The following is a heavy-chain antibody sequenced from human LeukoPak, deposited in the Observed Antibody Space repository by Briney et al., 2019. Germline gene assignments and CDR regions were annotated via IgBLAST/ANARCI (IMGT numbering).Heavy chain of an antibody. CDR1: GYTFTSYD. D-gene: IGHD3-10*01. Sequence: GASVKVSCKASGYTFTSYDINWVRQATGQGLEWMGWMNPNSGNTGYAQKFQGRVTITRNTSISTAYMELSSLRSEDTAVYYCARGQYYYGSGSGDYFDYWGQGTPVTVSS. V-gene: IGHV1-8*03. J-gene: IGHJ4*02. CDR2: MNPNSGNT. CDR3: ARGQYYYGSGSGDYFDY.